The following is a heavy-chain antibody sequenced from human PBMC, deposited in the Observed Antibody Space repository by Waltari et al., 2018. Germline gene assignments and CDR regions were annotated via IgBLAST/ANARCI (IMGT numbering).Heavy chain of an antibody. J-gene: IGHJ4*02. CDR3: ASVRSGWDF. CDR1: GFSFSSYW. Sequence: EVQLVAAGGGLVHPGGSLKISCSASGFSFSSYWVSWVRQAPGKGLEWVASIKQDGSDKHYMDSVRGRFTISRDNAKKSLYLEMNRLIDDDTAVYYCASVRSGWDFWGQGTLVTVSS. CDR2: IKQDGSDK. D-gene: IGHD6-19*01. V-gene: IGHV3-7*02.